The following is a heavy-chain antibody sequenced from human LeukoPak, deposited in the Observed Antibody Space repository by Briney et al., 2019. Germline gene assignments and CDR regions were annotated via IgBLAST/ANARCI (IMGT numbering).Heavy chain of an antibody. V-gene: IGHV1-18*01. D-gene: IGHD6-6*01. CDR2: ISAYNGNT. Sequence: ASVKASCKASGYTFTSYGISWVRQAPGQGLEWMGWISAYNGNTNYAQKLQGRVTMTTDTSTSTAYMELRSLRSDDTAVYYCARGIAARFHYYYYMDVWGKGATVTVSS. CDR1: GYTFTSYG. CDR3: ARGIAARFHYYYYMDV. J-gene: IGHJ6*03.